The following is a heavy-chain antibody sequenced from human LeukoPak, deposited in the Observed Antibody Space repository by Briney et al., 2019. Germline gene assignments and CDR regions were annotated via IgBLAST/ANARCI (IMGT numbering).Heavy chain of an antibody. CDR3: ARERRDGYKVYFDY. D-gene: IGHD5-24*01. V-gene: IGHV4-38-2*02. CDR2: SGST. Sequence: SETLSLTCSVSHYSITSGYYWGWIRQPPGKGLEWIGNSGSTFYNPSLKSRVTISVDTSKNQFSLRLSSVTAADTAVYYCARERRDGYKVYFDYWGQGTLVTVSS. CDR1: HYSITSGYY. J-gene: IGHJ4*02.